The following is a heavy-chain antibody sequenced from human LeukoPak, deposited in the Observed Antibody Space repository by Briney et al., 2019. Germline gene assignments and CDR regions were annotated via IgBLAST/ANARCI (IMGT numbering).Heavy chain of an antibody. V-gene: IGHV3-33*01. J-gene: IGHJ4*02. CDR1: GFTFSSYG. CDR2: IWYDGSNK. CDR3: ARGSNNFDY. D-gene: IGHD1-26*01. Sequence: PGGSLRLSXAASGFTFSSYGMHWVRQAPDKGLEWVAVIWYDGSNKYYADSVKGRFTISRDNSKNTLYLQMNSLRAEDTAVYYCARGSNNFDYWGQGTLVTVSS.